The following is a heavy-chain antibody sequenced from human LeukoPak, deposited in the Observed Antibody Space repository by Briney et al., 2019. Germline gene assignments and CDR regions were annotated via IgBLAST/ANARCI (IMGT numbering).Heavy chain of an antibody. D-gene: IGHD1-14*01. CDR3: ATSTPPDPG. CDR1: GYSPSRNQ. J-gene: IGHJ4*02. Sequence: GGSLRLSCAPPGYSPSRNQMSSGRQAPGKGLEWVSVIYSGGSTYYADSVKGRFTISRDNSKNTLYLQMNSLRAEDTAVYYCATSTPPDPGWGQGTLVTVSS. CDR2: IYSGGST. V-gene: IGHV3-53*01.